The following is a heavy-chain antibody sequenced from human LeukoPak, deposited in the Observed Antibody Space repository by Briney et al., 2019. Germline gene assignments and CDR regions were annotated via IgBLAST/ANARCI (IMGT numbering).Heavy chain of an antibody. Sequence: SETLSLTCTVSGGSISSGGYYWSWIRQHPGKGLEWIVYIYYSGSTYYNPSLKSRVTISVDTSKNQFSLKLSSVTAADTAVYYCARMAPLTYYDFWSGYYKYYFDYWGQGTLVTVSS. CDR2: IYYSGST. V-gene: IGHV4-31*03. CDR1: GGSISSGGYY. D-gene: IGHD3-3*01. CDR3: ARMAPLTYYDFWSGYYKYYFDY. J-gene: IGHJ4*02.